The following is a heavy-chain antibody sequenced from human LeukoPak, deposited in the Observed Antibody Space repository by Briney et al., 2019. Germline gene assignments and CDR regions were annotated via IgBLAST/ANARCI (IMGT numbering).Heavy chain of an antibody. CDR1: GFTFSSYA. Sequence: SGGPLRLSCAASGFTFSSYAMIWVRQAPGKGLDWVSSISDNGDDTYYADSVKGRFTISRDKSTNTLYLQMNSLRADDTAVYYCAKGYYGNYVAVDYWGQGTLVTVSS. V-gene: IGHV3-23*01. D-gene: IGHD4-11*01. J-gene: IGHJ4*02. CDR3: AKGYYGNYVAVDY. CDR2: ISDNGDDT.